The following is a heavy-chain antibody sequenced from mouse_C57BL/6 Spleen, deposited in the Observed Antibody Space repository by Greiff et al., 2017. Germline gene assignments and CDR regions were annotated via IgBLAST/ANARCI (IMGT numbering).Heavy chain of an antibody. CDR3: ARFRYYDSIYFAMDY. D-gene: IGHD1-1*01. J-gene: IGHJ4*01. Sequence: EVQLQQSGPVLVKPGASVKMSCKASGYTFTDYYMNWVKQSHGKSLEWIGDINPYNGGTSYNQKFKGKATLTVDKSSSTAYMELISLTSEDSAVYYCARFRYYDSIYFAMDYWGQGTSVTVSS. CDR2: INPYNGGT. V-gene: IGHV1-19*01. CDR1: GYTFTDYY.